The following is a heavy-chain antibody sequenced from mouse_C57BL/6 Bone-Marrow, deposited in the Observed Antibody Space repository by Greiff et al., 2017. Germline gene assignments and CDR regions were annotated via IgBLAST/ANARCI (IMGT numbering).Heavy chain of an antibody. CDR2: IYPGDGDT. D-gene: IGHD1-1*01. Sequence: VKLVESGPELVKPGASVKISCKASGYAFSSSWMNWVKPRPGKGLEWIGRIYPGDGDTNSNGKFKGKATLTADKSSSTAYMQLRSLTSEDSAVYFCATTVVAFDYWGQGTTLTVSS. CDR1: GYAFSSSW. J-gene: IGHJ2*01. CDR3: ATTVVAFDY. V-gene: IGHV1-82*01.